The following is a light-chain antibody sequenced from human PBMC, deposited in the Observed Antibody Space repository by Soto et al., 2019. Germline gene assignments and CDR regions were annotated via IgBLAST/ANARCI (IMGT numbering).Light chain of an antibody. V-gene: IGKV3-15*01. J-gene: IGKJ1*01. Sequence: EVVMTQSPATLSVSPGERATLSCRASQSLSTNLVWYQHKPGQAPRLLIYGASTRATGVPARFSGSGSGTEFTLTISSLQSEDLALYYCQQYNNWPRTFGQGTKVEIK. CDR3: QQYNNWPRT. CDR1: QSLSTN. CDR2: GAS.